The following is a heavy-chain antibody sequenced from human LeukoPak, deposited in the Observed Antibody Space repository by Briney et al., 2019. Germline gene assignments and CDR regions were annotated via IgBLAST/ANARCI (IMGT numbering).Heavy chain of an antibody. D-gene: IGHD6-13*01. CDR1: GGTFSSYA. CDR3: ARDIATTGALNWFDP. CDR2: IIPIFGTA. Sequence: ASVKVSCTASGGTFSSYAISWVRQAPGQGLEWMGGIIPIFGTANYAQKLQGRVTITADESTSTAYMELSSLRSEDTAVYYCARDIATTGALNWFDPWGQGTLVTVSS. J-gene: IGHJ5*02. V-gene: IGHV1-69*13.